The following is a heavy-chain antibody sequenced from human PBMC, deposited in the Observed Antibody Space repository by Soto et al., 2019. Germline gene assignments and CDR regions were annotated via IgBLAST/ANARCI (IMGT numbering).Heavy chain of an antibody. CDR1: GGTYSSYA. J-gene: IGHJ4*02. CDR3: ARGRGGWLQFPFDY. Sequence: SVKVSCKASGGTYSSYAISWVRQAPGQGLEWMGGIIPIFGTANYAQKFQGRVTITADESTSTAYMELSSLRSEDTAVYYCARGRGGWLQFPFDYWGQGTLVTVSS. CDR2: IIPIFGTA. D-gene: IGHD5-12*01. V-gene: IGHV1-69*13.